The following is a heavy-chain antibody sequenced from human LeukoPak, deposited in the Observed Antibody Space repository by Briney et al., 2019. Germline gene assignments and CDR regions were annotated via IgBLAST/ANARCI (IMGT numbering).Heavy chain of an antibody. CDR3: ARSVDIDY. V-gene: IGHV3-48*01. D-gene: IGHD5-12*01. CDR2: ISSSSSTI. CDR1: GFTFSNYY. J-gene: IGHJ4*02. Sequence: GGSLRLSCAASGFTFSNYYMNWVRQAPGKGLEWVSYISSSSSTIYYADSVKGRFTISRDNAKNSLYLQMNGLRAEDTAVYYCARSVDIDYWGQGTLVTVSS.